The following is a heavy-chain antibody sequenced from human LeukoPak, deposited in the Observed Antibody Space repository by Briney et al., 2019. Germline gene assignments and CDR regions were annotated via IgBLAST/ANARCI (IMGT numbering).Heavy chain of an antibody. Sequence: ASVKVSCKASGYTFTSYGISWVRQAPGQGLEWMGWISAYNGNTNYAQKLQGRVTMTTDTSTSTAYVELRSLRSDDTAVYYCARKAAAGTEDWFDPWGQGTLVTVSS. V-gene: IGHV1-18*01. D-gene: IGHD6-13*01. CDR3: ARKAAAGTEDWFDP. J-gene: IGHJ5*02. CDR2: ISAYNGNT. CDR1: GYTFTSYG.